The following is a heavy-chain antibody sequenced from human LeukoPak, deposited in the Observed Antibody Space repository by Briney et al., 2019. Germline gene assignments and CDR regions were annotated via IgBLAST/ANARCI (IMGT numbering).Heavy chain of an antibody. CDR2: IYYSGST. J-gene: IGHJ4*02. CDR1: GGSISSYY. CDR3: ARDVYGGNSPLDY. D-gene: IGHD4-23*01. Sequence: SETLSLTCTVSGGSISSYYWSWIRQPPGKGLEWIGYIYYSGSTNYNPSLKSRVTISVDTSKNQFSLKLSSVTAADTAVYYCARDVYGGNSPLDYWGQGTLVTVSA. V-gene: IGHV4-59*12.